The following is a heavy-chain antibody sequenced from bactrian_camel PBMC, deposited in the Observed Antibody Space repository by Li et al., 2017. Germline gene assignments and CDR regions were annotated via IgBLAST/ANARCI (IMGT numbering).Heavy chain of an antibody. CDR3: AAGTLTTGWEYNY. CDR1: GFTVSTKT. J-gene: IGHJ4*01. D-gene: IGHD5*01. Sequence: LVESGGGLVQPGGSLRLSCAVSGFTVSTKTMAWVRQAPGKGLEWVSSIGSISTYYADSVKGRFTISKDNAKNMLYLQMNSLKTEDTAVYYCAAGTLTTGWEYNYWGQGTQVTVS. CDR2: IGSIST. V-gene: IGHV3S31*01.